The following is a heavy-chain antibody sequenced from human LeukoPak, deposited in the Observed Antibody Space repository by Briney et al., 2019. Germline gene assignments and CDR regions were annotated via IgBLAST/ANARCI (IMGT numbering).Heavy chain of an antibody. CDR3: ARRVDDYGDYGLLSFFDY. Sequence: SETLSLTCTVSGVSISSYYWSWVRQPAGKGLEWVGRIYSSGSTNYNPSLKSRVTMSVDTSKNQFSLNLSSVTAADTAVYYCARRVDDYGDYGLLSFFDYWGQGTLVTVSS. J-gene: IGHJ4*02. CDR1: GVSISSYY. CDR2: IYSSGST. V-gene: IGHV4-4*07. D-gene: IGHD4-17*01.